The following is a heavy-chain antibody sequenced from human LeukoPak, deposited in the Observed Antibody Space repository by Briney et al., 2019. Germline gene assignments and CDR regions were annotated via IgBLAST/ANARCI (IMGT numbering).Heavy chain of an antibody. CDR2: IYYSGST. V-gene: IGHV4-30-4*08. J-gene: IGHJ4*02. CDR3: ARGGITMVRGVIPQIDY. Sequence: SETLSLTCTVSGGSISSGDYYWSWIRQPPGKGLEWIGYIYYSGSTYYNPSLKSRVTISVDTSKNQSSLKLSSVTAADTAVYYCARGGITMVRGVIPQIDYWGQGALVTVSS. CDR1: GGSISSGDYY. D-gene: IGHD3-10*01.